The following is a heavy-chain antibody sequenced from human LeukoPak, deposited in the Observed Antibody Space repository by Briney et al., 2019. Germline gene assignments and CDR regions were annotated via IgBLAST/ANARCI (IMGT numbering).Heavy chain of an antibody. CDR2: IWDDGSNK. CDR3: ARVQRGQTYGMDV. J-gene: IGHJ6*02. D-gene: IGHD3-10*01. V-gene: IGHV3-33*01. Sequence: PGGSLGLSCAASGFNFSNHGMHWVRQAPGKGLDWVAFIWDDGSNKYYTDSLKGRFTISRDNSKNTLFLEMNNVRAEDTAVYYCARVQRGQTYGMDVWGQGTTVTVSS. CDR1: GFNFSNHG.